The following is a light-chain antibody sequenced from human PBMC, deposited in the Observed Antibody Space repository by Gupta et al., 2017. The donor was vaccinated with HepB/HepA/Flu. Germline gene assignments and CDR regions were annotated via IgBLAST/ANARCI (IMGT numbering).Light chain of an antibody. CDR3: QQSYSTPCS. Sequence: DIQMTKSPSSLSAAVGDRVTITCRASQSISIYLNWYQQKPGKAPKLLIYAASSWQSGVPSRFSGSGSGTDFTITISSLQPEDFATYYCQQSYSTPCSFGQGTKLEIK. CDR2: AAS. V-gene: IGKV1-39*01. J-gene: IGKJ2*04. CDR1: QSISIY.